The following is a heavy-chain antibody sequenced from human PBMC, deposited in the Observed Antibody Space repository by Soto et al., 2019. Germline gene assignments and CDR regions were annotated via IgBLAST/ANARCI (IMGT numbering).Heavy chain of an antibody. D-gene: IGHD4-17*01. CDR3: ARGYTHSTVTPIRY. V-gene: IGHV1-18*01. CDR1: GYTFSSYG. J-gene: IGHJ4*02. Sequence: SVKVSCKASGYTFSSYGITWVRQAPGQGLEWMGWISAYNGNTNYAQKLQGRLTMTTDTSTSTAYMELRSLRSDDTAVYYCARGYTHSTVTPIRYWGQGTLVTVSS. CDR2: ISAYNGNT.